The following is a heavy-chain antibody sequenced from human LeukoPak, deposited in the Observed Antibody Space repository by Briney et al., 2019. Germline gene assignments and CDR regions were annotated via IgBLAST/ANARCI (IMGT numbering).Heavy chain of an antibody. CDR3: ARDREHFDY. CDR1: GGSISSGGYY. Sequence: SQTLSLTCTVSGGSISSGGYYWSWIRQHPGKGLEWIGYIYYSGSTYYNPSLKCRVTITVDASKTQFSLKLSSVTAADTAVYYCARDREHFDYWGQGTLVTVSS. V-gene: IGHV4-31*03. J-gene: IGHJ4*02. CDR2: IYYSGST.